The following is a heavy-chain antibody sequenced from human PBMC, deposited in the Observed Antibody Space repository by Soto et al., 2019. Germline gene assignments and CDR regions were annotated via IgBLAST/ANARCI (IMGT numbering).Heavy chain of an antibody. CDR3: ARDKTTIWFGELLTPFDP. D-gene: IGHD3-10*01. CDR2: ISAYNGNT. CDR1: GYTFTSYG. Sequence: ASVKVSCKASGYTFTSYGISWVRQAPGQGLEWMGWISAYNGNTNYAQKLQGRVTMTTDTSTSTAYMELSSLRSEDTAVYYCARDKTTIWFGELLTPFDPWGQGTLVTVSS. V-gene: IGHV1-18*01. J-gene: IGHJ5*02.